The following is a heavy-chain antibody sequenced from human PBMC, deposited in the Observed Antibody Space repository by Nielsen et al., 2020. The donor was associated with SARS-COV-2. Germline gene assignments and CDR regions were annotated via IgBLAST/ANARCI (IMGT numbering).Heavy chain of an antibody. V-gene: IGHV1-46*01. CDR1: GYTFTSYY. D-gene: IGHD3-9*01. J-gene: IGHJ4*02. CDR2: INPSGGNT. CDR3: AASGMGYDILTGYWYFDY. Sequence: ASVKVSCKASGYTFTSYYMHWVRQAPGQGLEWMGIINPSGGNTDYAQKFQERVTITRDMSTSTAYMELSSLRSEDTAVYYCAASGMGYDILTGYWYFDYWGQGTLVTVSS.